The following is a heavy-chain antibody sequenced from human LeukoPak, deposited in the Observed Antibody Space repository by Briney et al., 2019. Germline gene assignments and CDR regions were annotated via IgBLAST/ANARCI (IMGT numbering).Heavy chain of an antibody. CDR1: GFTFSSYG. J-gene: IGHJ6*02. D-gene: IGHD4-11*01. CDR3: ARDRDYSYYNGMDV. V-gene: IGHV3-33*08. CDR2: IWYDGSDE. Sequence: PGGSLRLSCAASGFTFSSYGMHWVRQAPGKGLEWVAVIWYDGSDEYYADSVKGRFTISRDNSKNTLFLQMNSLRGEDTAVYYCARDRDYSYYNGMDVWGQGTTVIVSS.